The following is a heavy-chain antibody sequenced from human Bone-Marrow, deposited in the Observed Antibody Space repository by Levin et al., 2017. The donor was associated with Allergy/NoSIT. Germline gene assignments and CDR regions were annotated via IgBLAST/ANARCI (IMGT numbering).Heavy chain of an antibody. Sequence: LSLTCAASGFTFSGSAMHWVRQASGKGLEWVGRIRSKANSYATAYAASVKGRFTISRDDSKNTAYLQMNSLKTEDTAVYYCTRFEDGRAFDIWGQGTMVTVSS. CDR2: IRSKANSYAT. CDR1: GFTFSGSA. J-gene: IGHJ3*02. V-gene: IGHV3-73*01. D-gene: IGHD5-24*01. CDR3: TRFEDGRAFDI.